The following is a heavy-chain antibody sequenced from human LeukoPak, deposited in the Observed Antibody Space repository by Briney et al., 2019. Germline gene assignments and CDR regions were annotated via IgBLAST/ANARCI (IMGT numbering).Heavy chain of an antibody. CDR1: GYTFTSYY. CDR2: INPSGGSA. V-gene: IGHV1-46*01. D-gene: IGHD2-21*01. J-gene: IGHJ4*02. Sequence: ASVKLSCKASGYTFTSYYMHWVRHAPAQGLEWMGIINPSGGSASYSQKFHGRVTMTRDTSTSTVSMELCSLRSEGTAVYYCARLRYCGVSPRCAIRVDFDYWGQGTLVTVSS. CDR3: ARLRYCGVSPRCAIRVDFDY.